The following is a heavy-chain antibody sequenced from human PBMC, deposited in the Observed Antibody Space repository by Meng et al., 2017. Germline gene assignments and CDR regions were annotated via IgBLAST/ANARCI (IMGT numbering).Heavy chain of an antibody. CDR2: ISSSSSYI. V-gene: IGHV3-21*01. Sequence: GESLKISCAASGFTFSSYSMNWVRQAPGKGLEWVSSISSSSSYIYYADSVKGRFTISRDNAKNSLYLQMNSLRAEDTAVYYCARVDKGGSIRTYAFDIWGQETMVTVS. J-gene: IGHJ3*02. CDR3: ARVDKGGSIRTYAFDI. D-gene: IGHD2-15*01. CDR1: GFTFSSYS.